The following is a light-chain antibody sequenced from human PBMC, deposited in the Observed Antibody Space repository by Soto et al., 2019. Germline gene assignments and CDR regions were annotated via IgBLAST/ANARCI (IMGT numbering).Light chain of an antibody. CDR3: RQYNNWPPST. V-gene: IGKV3-15*01. Sequence: ELVMTQSPATLSVSPGERATLSCRASQSVSSNLAWYQQKPGQAPRLLIYGASTRATGIPARFSGSGSGTEFTLTISSLQSEDFAVYYCRQYNNWPPSTFGQGTKV. J-gene: IGKJ1*01. CDR1: QSVSSN. CDR2: GAS.